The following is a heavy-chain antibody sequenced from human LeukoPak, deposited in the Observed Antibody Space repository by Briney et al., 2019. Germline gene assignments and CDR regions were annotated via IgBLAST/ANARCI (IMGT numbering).Heavy chain of an antibody. V-gene: IGHV3-11*05. CDR1: GFAFSQYY. CDR3: ARDLSRLTV. CDR2: ISSSSSYT. Sequence: GGSLRLSCAASGFAFSQYYMTWIRQAPGKGLEWISYISSSSSYTNYADSVKGRFTISRDNDKNTVYLQMNSLRADDTAVYYCARDLSRLTVWGQGTLVTVSS. J-gene: IGHJ4*02.